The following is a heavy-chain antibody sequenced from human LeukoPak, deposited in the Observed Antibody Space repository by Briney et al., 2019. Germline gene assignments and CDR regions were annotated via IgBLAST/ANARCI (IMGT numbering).Heavy chain of an antibody. J-gene: IGHJ4*02. CDR2: IYYSGST. CDR3: ARVLGTSPTAFDY. V-gene: IGHV4-59*01. CDR1: GGSINNSY. Sequence: SETLSLTCTVSGGSINNSYWSWIRQPPGKGLEWIGYIYYSGSTNYNPSLKSRVTISLDTSKNQFSLKLSSVTAADTAVYYCARVLGTSPTAFDYWGQGTLVTVSS.